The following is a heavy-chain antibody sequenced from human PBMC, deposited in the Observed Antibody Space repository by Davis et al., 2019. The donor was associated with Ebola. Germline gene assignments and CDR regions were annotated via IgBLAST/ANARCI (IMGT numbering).Heavy chain of an antibody. CDR2: IRSKANSYAT. D-gene: IGHD3-10*01. Sequence: GGSLRLSCAASGFTFSGSAMHWVRQASGKGLEWVGRIRSKANSYATAYAASVKGRFTISRDDSKNTLYLQMNSLRAEDTAVYYCARKSGYYGSGSQYYFDYWGQGTLVTVSS. J-gene: IGHJ4*02. CDR1: GFTFSGSA. CDR3: ARKSGYYGSGSQYYFDY. V-gene: IGHV3-73*01.